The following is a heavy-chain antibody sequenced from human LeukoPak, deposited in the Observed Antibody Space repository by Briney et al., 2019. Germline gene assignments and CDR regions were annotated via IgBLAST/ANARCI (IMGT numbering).Heavy chain of an antibody. Sequence: SGPTLVKPTQTLTLTCTFSGFSLSTSRAGVGWFRHPPGKALEWLALIYWDGDKRYSPSLKSRLTITKDTSKNQVVLTMTTMDPVDTSTYYCARTLEDYVGGSYRYPGVDYWGQGTLVTASS. CDR3: ARTLEDYVGGSYRYPGVDY. CDR2: IYWDGDK. V-gene: IGHV2-5*02. J-gene: IGHJ4*02. CDR1: GFSLSTSRAG. D-gene: IGHD3-16*02.